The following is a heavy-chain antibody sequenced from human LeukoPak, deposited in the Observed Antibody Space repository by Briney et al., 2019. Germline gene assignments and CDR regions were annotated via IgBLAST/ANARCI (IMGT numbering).Heavy chain of an antibody. D-gene: IGHD5-24*01. CDR2: INHSGST. CDR1: GGSFSGYY. Sequence: SETLSLTCAVYGGSFSGYYWSWIRQPPGKGLEWIGEINHSGSTNYNPSLKSRVTISVDKSKSQFYLKMTSVTAADTALYFCARVEGPMRYLGQGTLVTVSS. CDR3: ARVEGPMRY. V-gene: IGHV4-34*01. J-gene: IGHJ4*02.